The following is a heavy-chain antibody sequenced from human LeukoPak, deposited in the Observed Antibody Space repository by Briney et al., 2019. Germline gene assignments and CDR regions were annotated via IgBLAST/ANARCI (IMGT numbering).Heavy chain of an antibody. CDR3: ARKRSFDL. V-gene: IGHV4-59*02. CDR2: IYYSESA. CDR1: GDSVSNYY. D-gene: IGHD3-9*01. Sequence: SETLSLTCTVSGDSVSNYYWSWIRQPPGKRLEWIGCIYYSESATYNPSLKSRVTISLDTSKNQFFLKLSSVTAADTAVYYCARKRSFDLWGQGTLVTVSS. J-gene: IGHJ4*02.